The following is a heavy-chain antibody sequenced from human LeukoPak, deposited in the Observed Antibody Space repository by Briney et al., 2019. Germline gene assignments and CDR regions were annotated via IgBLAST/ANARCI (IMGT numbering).Heavy chain of an antibody. D-gene: IGHD3-9*01. CDR1: AFTFSSYA. J-gene: IGHJ4*02. CDR2: ISYDGSNK. CDR3: ARGSLRYFDWLSSPQDY. V-gene: IGHV3-30*04. Sequence: PGRSLRLSCAASAFTFSSYAMHWVPQAPGKGLEWVAVISYDGSNKYYADSVKGRFTISRDNSKNTLYLQMNSLRAEDTAVYYCARGSLRYFDWLSSPQDYWGQGTLVTVSS.